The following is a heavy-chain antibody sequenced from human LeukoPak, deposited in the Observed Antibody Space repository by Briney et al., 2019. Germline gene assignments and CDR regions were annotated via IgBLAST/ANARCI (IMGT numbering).Heavy chain of an antibody. CDR3: ASILDCSGGSCHDAFDI. CDR2: INHSGST. CDR1: GGSFSGYY. J-gene: IGHJ3*02. Sequence: ETSETLSLTCAVYGGSFSGYYWSWIRQPPGKGLEWIGEINHSGSTNYNPSLKSRVTISVDTSKNQFSLKLGSVTAADTAVYYCASILDCSGGSCHDAFDIWGQGTMVTVSS. V-gene: IGHV4-34*01. D-gene: IGHD2-15*01.